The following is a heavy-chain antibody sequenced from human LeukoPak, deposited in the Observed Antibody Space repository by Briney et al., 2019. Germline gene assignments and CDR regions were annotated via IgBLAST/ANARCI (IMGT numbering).Heavy chain of an antibody. CDR3: ARDEYSSSPGVYYYYGMDV. D-gene: IGHD6-6*01. CDR1: GGTFSSYA. V-gene: IGHV1-69*04. Sequence: PVKVSCKASGGTFSSYAISWVRQAPGQGLEWMGRIIPIFGIANYAQKFQGRVTITADKSTSTAYMELSSLRSEDTAVYYCARDEYSSSPGVYYYYGMDVWGQGTTVTVSS. CDR2: IIPIFGIA. J-gene: IGHJ6*02.